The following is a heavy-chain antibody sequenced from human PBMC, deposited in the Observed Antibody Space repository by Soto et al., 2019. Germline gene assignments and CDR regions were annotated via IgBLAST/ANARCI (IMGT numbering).Heavy chain of an antibody. CDR1: GYSFTSYW. J-gene: IGHJ6*02. CDR2: IDPSDSYT. Sequence: GESLKISCKGSGYSFTSYWISWVRQMPGKGLEWMGRIDPSDSYTNYSPSFQGHVTISADKSISTAYLQWSSLKASDTAMYYCARNYDFWSGYYNGGSYYGMDVWGQGTTVTVSS. CDR3: ARNYDFWSGYYNGGSYYGMDV. V-gene: IGHV5-10-1*01. D-gene: IGHD3-3*01.